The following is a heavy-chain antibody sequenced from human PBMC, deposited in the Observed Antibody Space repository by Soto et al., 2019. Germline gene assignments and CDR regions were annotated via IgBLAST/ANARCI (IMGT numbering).Heavy chain of an antibody. J-gene: IGHJ6*02. CDR1: GGSISSGGYY. Sequence: KTSETLSLTCTVSGGSISSGGYYWSWIRQHPGKGLEWIGYIYYSGSTYYNPSLKSRVTISVDTSKNQFSLKLSSVTAADTAVYYCARDGLGYCSSTSCYGPSPYYYYGMDVWGQGTTVTVSS. V-gene: IGHV4-31*03. CDR2: IYYSGST. CDR3: ARDGLGYCSSTSCYGPSPYYYYGMDV. D-gene: IGHD2-2*01.